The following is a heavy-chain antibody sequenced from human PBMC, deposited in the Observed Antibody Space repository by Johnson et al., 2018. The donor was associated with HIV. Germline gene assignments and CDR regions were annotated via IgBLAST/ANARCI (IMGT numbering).Heavy chain of an antibody. J-gene: IGHJ3*02. Sequence: VQLVESGGGVVQPGGSLRLSCVASGFTLSSYWIHWVRQAPGKGLEWVAFIRYDGSSKYYADSVKGRFTISRDNAKNSLYLQMNSLRAEDTAVYYCARERDSGSYGDAFDIWGQGTMVTVSS. CDR3: ARERDSGSYGDAFDI. D-gene: IGHD1-26*01. V-gene: IGHV3-30*02. CDR1: GFTLSSYW. CDR2: IRYDGSSK.